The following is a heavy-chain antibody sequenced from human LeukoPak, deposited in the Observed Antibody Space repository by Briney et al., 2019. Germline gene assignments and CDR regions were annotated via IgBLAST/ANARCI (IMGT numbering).Heavy chain of an antibody. D-gene: IGHD3-22*01. J-gene: IGHJ4*02. V-gene: IGHV3-23*01. Sequence: GGSLRLSCVVSGLTFSNYAMTWVRQAPGKGLEWLSAITGDGVYTNYADSVKGRFTISRDNSKNTFYLQMRSLGAGDTAVYYCAKRYATSSGHFDYWGQGTLVTVSS. CDR3: AKRYATSSGHFDY. CDR2: ITGDGVYT. CDR1: GLTFSNYA.